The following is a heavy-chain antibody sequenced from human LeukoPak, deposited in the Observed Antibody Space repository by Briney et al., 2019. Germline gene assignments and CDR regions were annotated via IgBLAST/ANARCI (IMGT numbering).Heavy chain of an antibody. D-gene: IGHD6-19*01. V-gene: IGHV3-48*01. CDR3: AKRGGDSSGWDYFDY. J-gene: IGHJ4*02. CDR2: ISSSSSTI. CDR1: GFTFSSYS. Sequence: GGSLRLSCAASGFTFSSYSMNWVRQAPGKGLEWVSYISSSSSTIYRFTISRDNSKNTLYLQMNSLRAEDTAVYYCAKRGGDSSGWDYFDYWGQGTLVTVSS.